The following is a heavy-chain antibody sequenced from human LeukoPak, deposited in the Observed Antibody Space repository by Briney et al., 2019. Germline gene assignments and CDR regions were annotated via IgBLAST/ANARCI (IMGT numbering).Heavy chain of an antibody. Sequence: GGSLRLSCAVSGFSLRSYWMHWVRQAPEKGLVWVSRISGDGSMTNYADSVKGRFTIYRDNAKNTVYLQVNSLRAEDTAVYYCARYSSSSGRASHYFDYWGQGTLVTVSS. CDR3: ARYSSSSGRASHYFDY. D-gene: IGHD6-6*01. CDR1: GFSLRSYW. J-gene: IGHJ4*02. CDR2: ISGDGSMT. V-gene: IGHV3-74*01.